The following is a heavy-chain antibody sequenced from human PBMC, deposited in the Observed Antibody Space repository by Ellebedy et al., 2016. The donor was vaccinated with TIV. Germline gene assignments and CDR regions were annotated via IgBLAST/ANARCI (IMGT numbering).Heavy chain of an antibody. J-gene: IGHJ3*02. V-gene: IGHV3-30*02. CDR3: AKESGRYSGSNRPI. D-gene: IGHD1-26*01. Sequence: GESLKISCAASGFTFSSYGMHWVRQAPGKGLEWVAVIWYDGSNKYYADSVKGRFTISRDNSKNTLYLQMNSLRAEDTAVYYCAKESGRYSGSNRPIWGQGTMVTVSS. CDR2: IWYDGSNK. CDR1: GFTFSSYG.